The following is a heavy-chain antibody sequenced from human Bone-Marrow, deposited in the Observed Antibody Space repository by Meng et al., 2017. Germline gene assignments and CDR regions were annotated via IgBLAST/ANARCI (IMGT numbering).Heavy chain of an antibody. CDR3: ARNRGYSGYDSRGPTDY. J-gene: IGHJ4*02. CDR2: INAGNGNT. CDR1: GYTFTSYA. D-gene: IGHD5-12*01. V-gene: IGHV1-3*01. Sequence: ASVKVSCKASGYTFTSYAMRWVRQAPGQRLEWMGWINAGNGNTKYSQKFQGRVTITRDTSASTAYMELSSLRSEDTAVYYCARNRGYSGYDSRGPTDYWGQGTLVTVSS.